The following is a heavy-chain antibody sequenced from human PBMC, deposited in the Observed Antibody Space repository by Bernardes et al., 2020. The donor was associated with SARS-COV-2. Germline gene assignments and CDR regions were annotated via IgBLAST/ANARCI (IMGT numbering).Heavy chain of an antibody. V-gene: IGHV3-30-3*01. Sequence: GGSLRLSCAASGFTFRTYAMHWVRQAPGKGLEWVAIISYDGTTKYNAASAKGRFTISRDNSKNTLFLQMNSLTTEDTAVYYCAREWDDYTSSLFDYWGQGTLVTVSS. CDR2: ISYDGTTK. J-gene: IGHJ4*02. CDR1: GFTFRTYA. CDR3: AREWDDYTSSLFDY. D-gene: IGHD2-2*02.